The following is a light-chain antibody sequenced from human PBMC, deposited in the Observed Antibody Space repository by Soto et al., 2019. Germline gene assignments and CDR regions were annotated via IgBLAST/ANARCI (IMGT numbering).Light chain of an antibody. Sequence: QSVLTQPPSVSGAPGQSVTLSCTGSGANIGTYEVHWYQQVPGIAPRLLIQHNFNRPSGVPDRFSGSKSGTSASLTITGLQAGDEAYYYCCSYAGSYTLVFGGGTKLTVL. V-gene: IGLV1-40*01. CDR1: GANIGTYE. CDR2: HNF. CDR3: CSYAGSYTLV. J-gene: IGLJ2*01.